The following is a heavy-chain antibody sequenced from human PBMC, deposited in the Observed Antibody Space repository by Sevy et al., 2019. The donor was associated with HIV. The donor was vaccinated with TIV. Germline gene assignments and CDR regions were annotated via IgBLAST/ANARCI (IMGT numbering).Heavy chain of an antibody. J-gene: IGHJ6*02. CDR3: AKGYCSGGGCPRDYYYYGMDV. Sequence: GGSLRLSCAASGFTFSSYAMNWVRQAPGKGLEWVSSISASGRSTYYADTVDGRFTISRDNSKKRLYLQMNILRGDDTAENYGAKGYCSGGGCPRDYYYYGMDVWGQGTTVTVSS. D-gene: IGHD2-15*01. CDR2: ISASGRST. V-gene: IGHV3-23*01. CDR1: GFTFSSYA.